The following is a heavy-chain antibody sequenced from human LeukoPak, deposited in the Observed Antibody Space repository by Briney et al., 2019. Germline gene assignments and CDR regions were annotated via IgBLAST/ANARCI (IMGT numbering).Heavy chain of an antibody. V-gene: IGHV4-59*01. CDR1: GGSFNSYY. CDR3: ARGPTKNYFDY. CDR2: IYYSGST. J-gene: IGHJ4*02. Sequence: TETLSLTCTVSGGSFNSYYWSWIRQPPGKGLEWIGYIYYSGSTNYNPSLKSRVTISIDMSKNQFSLKLRSVTAADTAVYYCARGPTKNYFDYWGQGTLVTVAS.